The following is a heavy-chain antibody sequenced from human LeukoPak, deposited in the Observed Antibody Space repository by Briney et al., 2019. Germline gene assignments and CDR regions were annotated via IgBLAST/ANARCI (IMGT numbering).Heavy chain of an antibody. CDR2: IYYSGST. CDR3: ARVGMAANWFDP. V-gene: IGHV4-59*01. D-gene: IGHD5-24*01. Sequence: SETLSLTCTVSGGSISSYCWSWIRQPPGKGLEWIGYIYYSGSTNYNPSLKSRVTISVDTSKNQFSLKLSSVTAADTAVYYCARVGMAANWFDPWGQGTLVTVSS. CDR1: GGSISSYC. J-gene: IGHJ5*02.